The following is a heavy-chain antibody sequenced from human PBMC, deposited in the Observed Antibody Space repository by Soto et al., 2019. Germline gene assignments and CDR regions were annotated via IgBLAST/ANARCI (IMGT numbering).Heavy chain of an antibody. CDR2: ISDTGSIA. V-gene: IGHV3-23*01. Sequence: PWGSLGLSCAASGFAMSSYDMSGFRQTPGKGLALVSAISDTGSIAYYADSVRGRFTVSRDNSKNTLYLQMNSLRAEDTAVYFCAKNQDIAVSLYALDIWGQGTMVTVSS. CDR3: AKNQDIAVSLYALDI. CDR1: GFAMSSYD. D-gene: IGHD6-19*01. J-gene: IGHJ3*02.